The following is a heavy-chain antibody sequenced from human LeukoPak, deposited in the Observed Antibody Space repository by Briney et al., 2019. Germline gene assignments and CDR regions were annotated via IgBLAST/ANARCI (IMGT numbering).Heavy chain of an antibody. Sequence: GGSLRLSCAASGFTFSSYAMSWVRQAPGKGLEWVSAISGSGGSTYYADSVKGRFTISRDNSKNTLYLQMNSLRAEDTAVYYCAKGRSTRHPPGADAFDIWGQGTMVIVSS. D-gene: IGHD2-2*01. J-gene: IGHJ3*02. V-gene: IGHV3-23*01. CDR1: GFTFSSYA. CDR2: ISGSGGST. CDR3: AKGRSTRHPPGADAFDI.